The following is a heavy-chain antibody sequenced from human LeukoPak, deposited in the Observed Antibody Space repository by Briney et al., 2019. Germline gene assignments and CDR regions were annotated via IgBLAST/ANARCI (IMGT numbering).Heavy chain of an antibody. CDR3: AKGATLMVVVIHYFDY. CDR2: ISDDGRTI. J-gene: IGHJ4*02. Sequence: GGSLRLSCAAFGFTFSGNYMSWIRQAPGKGLKWISYISDDGRTIYYADSVKGRFTISRDNSKNTLYLQMNSLRAEDTAVYYCAKGATLMVVVIHYFDYWGQGTLVTVSS. CDR1: GFTFSGNY. V-gene: IGHV3-11*01. D-gene: IGHD3-22*01.